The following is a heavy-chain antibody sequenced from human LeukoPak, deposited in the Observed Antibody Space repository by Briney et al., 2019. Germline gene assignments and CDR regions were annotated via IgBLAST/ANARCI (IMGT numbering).Heavy chain of an antibody. CDR1: GFTFSDQY. D-gene: IGHD1-26*01. Sequence: GGSLRLSCAASGFTFSDQYMDWVRQAPGKGLEWVGRTRNKGNSYTTEYAEGVKGRFTISRDDSNNSLYLQMNSLKTDDTAVYYCARVFSGSYPHFDYRGQGTLVTVSS. CDR2: TRNKGNSYTT. V-gene: IGHV3-72*01. CDR3: ARVFSGSYPHFDY. J-gene: IGHJ4*02.